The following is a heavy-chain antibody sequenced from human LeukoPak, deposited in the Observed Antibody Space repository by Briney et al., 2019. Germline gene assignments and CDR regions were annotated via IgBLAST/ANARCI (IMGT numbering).Heavy chain of an antibody. Sequence: SETLSLTCTVSGGSISSSSYYWGWIRQPPGRDLEWIGSIYSSGNTYYNPSLESRVTISVDTSKNQLSLKLTSATAADTSVYYCARHSGLRSPFDPWGQGTLVTVSS. D-gene: IGHD3-3*01. CDR1: GGSISSSSYY. V-gene: IGHV4-39*01. J-gene: IGHJ5*02. CDR2: IYSSGNT. CDR3: ARHSGLRSPFDP.